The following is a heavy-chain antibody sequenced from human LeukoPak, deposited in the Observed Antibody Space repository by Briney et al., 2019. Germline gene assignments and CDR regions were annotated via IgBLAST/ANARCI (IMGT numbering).Heavy chain of an antibody. Sequence: GGSLRLSCAASGFTFSSCAMHWVRQAPGKRLEWVAVISYDEKNKYYADSVKGRFTISRDNSKNTLYLQMNSLRAEDTAVYYCARIRGWAEWVDYWGQETLVTVSS. CDR3: ARIRGWAEWVDY. V-gene: IGHV3-30*04. D-gene: IGHD1-26*01. CDR2: ISYDEKNK. CDR1: GFTFSSCA. J-gene: IGHJ4*02.